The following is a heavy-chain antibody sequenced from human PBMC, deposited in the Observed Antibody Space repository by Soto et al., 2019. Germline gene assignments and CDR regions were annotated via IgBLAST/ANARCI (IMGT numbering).Heavy chain of an antibody. J-gene: IGHJ6*02. CDR3: ARAYYYGSGTLPYYYYYGMDV. CDR1: GGSISSSSYY. CDR2: IYYSGNT. D-gene: IGHD3-10*01. Sequence: SETLFLTCTVSGGSISSSSYYWGWIRQPPGKGLEWIGSIYYSGNTYYNPSLQTRVTISLDKSKSQFSLKLSSVTAADTAVYYCARAYYYGSGTLPYYYYYGMDVWGQGTTVTVSS. V-gene: IGHV4-39*01.